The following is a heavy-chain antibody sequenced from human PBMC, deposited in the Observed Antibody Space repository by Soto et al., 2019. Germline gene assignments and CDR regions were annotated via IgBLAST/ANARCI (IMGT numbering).Heavy chain of an antibody. CDR2: IYYSGST. J-gene: IGHJ4*02. V-gene: IGHV4-30-4*01. Sequence: QVQLQESGPGLVKPSQTLSLTCTVSGGSISSGDYYWSWIRQPPGKGLEWIGYIYYSGSTYYNPSLKSRVTISVDTSKNQFSLKLSSVTAADTAVYYCARGNGDYDMSLYFDYWGQGTLVTVSS. D-gene: IGHD4-17*01. CDR1: GGSISSGDYY. CDR3: ARGNGDYDMSLYFDY.